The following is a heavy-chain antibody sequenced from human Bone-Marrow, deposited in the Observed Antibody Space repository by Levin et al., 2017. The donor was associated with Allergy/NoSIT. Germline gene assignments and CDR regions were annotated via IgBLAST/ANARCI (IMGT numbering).Heavy chain of an antibody. Sequence: TGGSLRLSCAASGFFFSNYWMTWVRQAPGKGLEWVANIKQDASEKYYVDSVKGRFTVSRDNAKKSLFLQMNSLRVEDTAVYYCARDIDCSAGHCPGALGYWGQGTLVTVSS. CDR2: IKQDASEK. CDR1: GFFFSNYW. V-gene: IGHV3-7*01. CDR3: ARDIDCSAGHCPGALGY. J-gene: IGHJ4*02. D-gene: IGHD2-15*01.